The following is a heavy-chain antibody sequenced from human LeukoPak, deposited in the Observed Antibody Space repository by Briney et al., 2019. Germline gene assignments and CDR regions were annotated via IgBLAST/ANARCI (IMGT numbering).Heavy chain of an antibody. CDR1: GGSISSSSYY. CDR3: ARQAITMVRGVRGVWFDP. J-gene: IGHJ5*02. CDR2: IYYSGST. D-gene: IGHD3-10*01. V-gene: IGHV4-39*01. Sequence: SETLSLTCTVSGGSISSSSYYWGWIRQPPGKGLEWIGSIYYSGSTYYNPSLKSRVTISVDTSKNQFSLKLSSVTAADTAVYYCARQAITMVRGVRGVWFDPWGQGTLVTVSS.